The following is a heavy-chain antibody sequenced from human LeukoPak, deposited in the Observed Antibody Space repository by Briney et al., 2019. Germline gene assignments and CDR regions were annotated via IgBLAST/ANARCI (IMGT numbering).Heavy chain of an antibody. CDR2: ISSSSSYI. D-gene: IGHD4-17*01. CDR1: GFTFSSYS. V-gene: IGHV3-21*04. CDR3: AKGYGEQAPFYYYMDV. Sequence: GGSLRLSCAASGFTFSSYSMNWVRQAPGKGLEWVSSISSSSSYIYYADSVKGRFTISRDNSKNSLYLQMNSLRAEDTALYYCAKGYGEQAPFYYYMDVWGKGTTVTVSS. J-gene: IGHJ6*03.